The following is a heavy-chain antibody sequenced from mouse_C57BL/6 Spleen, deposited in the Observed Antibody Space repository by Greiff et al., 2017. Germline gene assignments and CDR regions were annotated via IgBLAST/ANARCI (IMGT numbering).Heavy chain of an antibody. Sequence: QVQLQQPGAELVKPGASVKLSCKASGYTFTSYWMHWVKQRPGQGLEWIGMIHPNSGSTNYNEKFKSKATLTVDKSSSTAYMQLSSLTSEDSAVYYCARSEFITTVVAPYYFDDWGQGTTLTVSS. CDR2: IHPNSGST. V-gene: IGHV1-64*01. CDR1: GYTFTSYW. J-gene: IGHJ2*01. D-gene: IGHD1-1*01. CDR3: ARSEFITTVVAPYYFDD.